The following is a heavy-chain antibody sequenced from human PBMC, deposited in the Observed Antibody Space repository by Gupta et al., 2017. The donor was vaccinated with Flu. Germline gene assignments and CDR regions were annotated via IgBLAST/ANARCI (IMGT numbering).Heavy chain of an antibody. CDR1: GFTFSKYG. V-gene: IGHV3-33*01. CDR3: ARVPSDY. Sequence: VPLVESGGGVVQPGRSLRLSLAACGFTFSKYGMHWVRQAPGRGLEWVAFIWYDGTNKDYVDSVKGRFTISRDNSKNTLYLQMNNLRADDTAVYYCARVPSDYWGQGTLVTVSS. CDR2: IWYDGTNK. J-gene: IGHJ4*02.